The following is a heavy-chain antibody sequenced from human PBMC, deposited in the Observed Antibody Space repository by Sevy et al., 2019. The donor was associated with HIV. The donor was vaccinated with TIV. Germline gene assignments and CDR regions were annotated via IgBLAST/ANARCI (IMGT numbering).Heavy chain of an antibody. Sequence: GGSLRLSCAASGFIFSNYYMTWVRQAPGKGLEWVSYISDRSDTISYADSLRGRFTISRDNAKNALYLQMSSLRGEDTAVYYCARVRDRDCSGGSSYYGYFFDYWGQGTLVTVSS. CDR2: ISDRSDTI. D-gene: IGHD2-15*01. J-gene: IGHJ4*02. CDR1: GFIFSNYY. CDR3: ARVRDRDCSGGSSYYGYFFDY. V-gene: IGHV3-48*01.